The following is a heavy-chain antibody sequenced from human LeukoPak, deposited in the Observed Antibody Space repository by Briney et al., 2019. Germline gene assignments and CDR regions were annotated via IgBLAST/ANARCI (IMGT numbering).Heavy chain of an antibody. Sequence: SETLSLTCPVSGGSVTSYYCNWVRQPPGRGLEWIGYIYYSGGTNYNPSLESRVTISLDTAKNQFSLKLRSVTAEDTAVYYCATTGATSPSSASWFNIEYWGQGTLVPVSS. CDR2: IYYSGGT. CDR3: ATTGATSPSSASWFNIEY. J-gene: IGHJ4*02. CDR1: GGSVTSYY. V-gene: IGHV4-59*08. D-gene: IGHD6-13*01.